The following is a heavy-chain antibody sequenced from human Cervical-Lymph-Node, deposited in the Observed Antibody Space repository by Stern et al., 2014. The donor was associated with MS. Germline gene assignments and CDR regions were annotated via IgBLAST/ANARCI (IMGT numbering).Heavy chain of an antibody. J-gene: IGHJ4*02. CDR3: ASAYYDTSGSDY. V-gene: IGHV3-30*03. Sequence: VQLVESGGGVVQPGRSLRLSCAVSGLTFSSYGMHWVRQAPGKGLAWVALISYDGSRKSYADSVKGRFTISRDNSKNTLYLQMNSLRVEDTAVYYCASAYYDTSGSDYWGQGALVTVSS. CDR1: GLTFSSYG. CDR2: ISYDGSRK. D-gene: IGHD3-22*01.